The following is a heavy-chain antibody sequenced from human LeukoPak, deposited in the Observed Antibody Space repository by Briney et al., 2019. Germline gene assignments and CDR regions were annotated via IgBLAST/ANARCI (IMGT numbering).Heavy chain of an antibody. CDR1: GFTFSSYG. D-gene: IGHD3-22*01. Sequence: GRSLRLSCAASGFTFSSYGMHWVRQAPGKGLEWVAGISYDGSKTYYTDSVKGRFTISRDDSKNTLYLQMNSLRAEDTAVYYCAKDKQYYDSSGYYFDYWGQGTLVTVSS. CDR3: AKDKQYYDSSGYYFDY. J-gene: IGHJ4*02. V-gene: IGHV3-30*18. CDR2: ISYDGSKT.